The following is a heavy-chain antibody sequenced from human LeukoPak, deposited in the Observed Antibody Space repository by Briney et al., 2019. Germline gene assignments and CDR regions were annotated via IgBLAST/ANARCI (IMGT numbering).Heavy chain of an antibody. D-gene: IGHD6-19*01. V-gene: IGHV3-9*01. J-gene: IGHJ4*02. CDR3: AKDIRTGSSGSLDY. CDR2: ISWNSGSI. Sequence: PGGSLRLSCAASGFTFDDYAMHWVRQAPGKGLEWVSGISWNSGSIGYADSVKGRFTISRDNAKNSLYLQMNSLRAEDTALYYCAKDIRTGSSGSLDYWGQGTLVTVSS. CDR1: GFTFDDYA.